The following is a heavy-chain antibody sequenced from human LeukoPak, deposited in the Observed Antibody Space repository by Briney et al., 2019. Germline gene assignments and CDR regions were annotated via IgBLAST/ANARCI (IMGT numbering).Heavy chain of an antibody. V-gene: IGHV4-34*01. CDR3: ARGYYYDSSGYYYDWTFDY. D-gene: IGHD3-22*01. CDR1: GGFFSGYY. Sequence: SETLSLTCAVQGGFFSGYYWSWIRQPPGKGLEWIGEINHSGSTNYNPSLKSRVTISVDTSKNQFSLKLSSVTAADTAVYYCARGYYYDSSGYYYDWTFDYWGQGTLVTVSS. J-gene: IGHJ4*02. CDR2: INHSGST.